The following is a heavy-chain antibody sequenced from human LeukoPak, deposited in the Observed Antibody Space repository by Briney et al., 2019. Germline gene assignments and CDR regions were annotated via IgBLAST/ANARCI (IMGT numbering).Heavy chain of an antibody. CDR2: ISYDGSNK. CDR1: GFTFSSYG. V-gene: IGHV3-30*18. Sequence: GGSLRLSCAASGFTFSSYGMHWVRQAPGKGLEWVAVISYDGSNKYYAASVKGRFTISRDNSKNTLYLQMNSLRAEDTAVYYCAKSGGWELPHFDYWGQGTLVTVSS. J-gene: IGHJ4*02. D-gene: IGHD1-26*01. CDR3: AKSGGWELPHFDY.